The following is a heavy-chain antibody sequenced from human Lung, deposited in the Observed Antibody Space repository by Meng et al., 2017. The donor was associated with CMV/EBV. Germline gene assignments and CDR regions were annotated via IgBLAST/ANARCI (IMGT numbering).Heavy chain of an antibody. D-gene: IGHD1-26*01. CDR2: IRHKAAGYST. Sequence: GESXKISCAASGFIFSDHRMDWIRQAPGKGLEWVARIRHKAAGYSTEYAASVRGRFTVSRDDSKNSVYLQMSSLRTEDTAVYHCTRDGGSYDFADYGGQGTXVTVSS. J-gene: IGHJ4*02. CDR3: TRDGGSYDFADY. V-gene: IGHV3-72*01. CDR1: GFIFSDHR.